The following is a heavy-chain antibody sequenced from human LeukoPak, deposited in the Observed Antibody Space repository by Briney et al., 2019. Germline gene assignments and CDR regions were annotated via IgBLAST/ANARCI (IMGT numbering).Heavy chain of an antibody. J-gene: IGHJ3*02. D-gene: IGHD6-13*01. CDR1: GGTFSSYA. V-gene: IGHV1-69*04. CDR2: TIPILGIA. CDR3: ARDLAAAARRATRGAFDI. Sequence: GSSVKVSCKASGGTFSSYAISWVRQAPGQGLEWMGRTIPILGIANYAQKFQGRVTITADKSTSTAYMELSSLRSEDTAVYYCARDLAAAARRATRGAFDIWGQGTMVTVSS.